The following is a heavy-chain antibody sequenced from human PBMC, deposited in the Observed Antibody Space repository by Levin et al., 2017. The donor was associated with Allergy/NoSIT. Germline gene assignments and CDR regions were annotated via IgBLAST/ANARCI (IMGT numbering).Heavy chain of an antibody. D-gene: IGHD6-13*01. V-gene: IGHV4-39*01. CDR2: IYYSGST. CDR1: GGSISSSSYY. Sequence: SETLSLTCTVSGGSISSSSYYWGWIRQPPGKGLEWIGSIYYSGSTYYNPSLKSRVTISVDTSKNQFSLKLSSVTAADTAVYYCARHTGSTPAAALGYWGQGTLVTVSS. CDR3: ARHTGSTPAAALGY. J-gene: IGHJ4*02.